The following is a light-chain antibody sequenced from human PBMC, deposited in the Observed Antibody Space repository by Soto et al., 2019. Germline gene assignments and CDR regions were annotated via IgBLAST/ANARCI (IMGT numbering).Light chain of an antibody. V-gene: IGLV8-61*01. Sequence: QTVVTQEPSFSVSPGGTVTLTCGLSSSSVSTSYYPSWYQQTPGQAPRTLIYSTNTRSSGVPDRFSGSILGNKAALTITGAQADDESDYYCVLYMGSNVVFGGGTKLTVL. J-gene: IGLJ2*01. CDR3: VLYMGSNVV. CDR1: SSSVSTSYY. CDR2: STN.